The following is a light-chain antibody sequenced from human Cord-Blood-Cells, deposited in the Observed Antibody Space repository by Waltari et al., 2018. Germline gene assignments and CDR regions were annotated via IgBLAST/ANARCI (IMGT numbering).Light chain of an antibody. V-gene: IGLV2-23*01. CDR3: CSYAGSSTLV. CDR1: SSDVGSYNL. CDR2: EGS. J-gene: IGLJ2*01. Sequence: QSALTQPASVSGSTGPSIPISCTGTSSDVGSYNLVSWYQQHPGKAPKLMIYEGSKRPSGVSNRFSGSKSGNTASLTISGLQAEDEADYYCCSYAGSSTLVFGGGTKLTVL.